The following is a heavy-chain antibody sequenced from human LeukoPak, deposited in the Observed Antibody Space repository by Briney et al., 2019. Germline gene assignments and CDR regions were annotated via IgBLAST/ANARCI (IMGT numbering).Heavy chain of an antibody. CDR3: AKDRRRRSYDAVDY. CDR2: IWYDGSNK. J-gene: IGHJ4*02. Sequence: GGSLRLSCAASGFTFSIYGMHWVRQAPGKGLEWVSVIWYDGSNKYYADSVKGRFTISRDNSKNTLYLEMNSLRAEDMAVYYCAKDRRRRSYDAVDYWGQGTQVTVSS. CDR1: GFTFSIYG. V-gene: IGHV3-33*06. D-gene: IGHD1-26*01.